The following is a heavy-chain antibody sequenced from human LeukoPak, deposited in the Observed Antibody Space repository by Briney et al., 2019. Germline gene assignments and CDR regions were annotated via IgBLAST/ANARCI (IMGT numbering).Heavy chain of an antibody. CDR2: IIPIFGTA. V-gene: IGHV1-69*13. Sequence: SVKVSCKASGGTFSSYAISWVRQAPGQGLEWMGGIIPIFGTANYAQKFQGRVTITADESTSTAYMELSSLRSEDTAVYYCARERYSSSWVDYWGQGTLVTVSS. CDR3: ARERYSSSWVDY. D-gene: IGHD6-13*01. J-gene: IGHJ4*02. CDR1: GGTFSSYA.